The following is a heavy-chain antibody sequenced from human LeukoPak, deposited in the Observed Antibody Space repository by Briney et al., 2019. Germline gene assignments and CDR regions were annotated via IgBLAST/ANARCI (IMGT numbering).Heavy chain of an antibody. CDR2: IYYSGST. CDR1: GGSISSYY. Sequence: SETLSLTCTVSGGSISSYYWSWIRQPPGKGLEWIGYIYYSGSTNYNPSLKSRVTISVDTSKNQFSLKLSSVTAADTAVYYCARLEVYGDYEGWFDPWGQGTLVTVSS. J-gene: IGHJ5*02. V-gene: IGHV4-59*08. CDR3: ARLEVYGDYEGWFDP. D-gene: IGHD4-17*01.